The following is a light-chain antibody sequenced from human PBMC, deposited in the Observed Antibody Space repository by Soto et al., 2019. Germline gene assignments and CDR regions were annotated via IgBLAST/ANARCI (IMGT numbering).Light chain of an antibody. CDR1: RSNIGSNT. J-gene: IGLJ2*01. CDR3: AAWDDSLIGV. CDR2: SNN. Sequence: QSVLTQPPSASGTPGQRVTISCFGSRSNIGSNTVNWYQQLPGTAPKLLIYSNNQRPSGVPDRFSGSKSGTSASLAISGLQSEDEADYYCAAWDDSLIGVFGGGTMLTVL. V-gene: IGLV1-44*01.